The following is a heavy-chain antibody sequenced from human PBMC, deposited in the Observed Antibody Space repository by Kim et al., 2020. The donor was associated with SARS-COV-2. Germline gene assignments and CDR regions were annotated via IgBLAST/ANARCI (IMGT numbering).Heavy chain of an antibody. Sequence: SETLSLTCTVSGGSISSSSYYWGWIRQPPGKGLEWIGSIYYSGSTYYNPSLKSRVTISVDTSKNQFSLKLSSVTAADTAVYYCAREDGAVDVVATILDTAMPHFDYWGQGTLVTVSS. V-gene: IGHV4-39*07. D-gene: IGHD5-12*01. J-gene: IGHJ4*02. CDR3: AREDGAVDVVATILDTAMPHFDY. CDR1: GGSISSSSYY. CDR2: IYYSGST.